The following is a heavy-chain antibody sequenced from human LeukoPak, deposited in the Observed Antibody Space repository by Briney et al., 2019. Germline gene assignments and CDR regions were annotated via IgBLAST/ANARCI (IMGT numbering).Heavy chain of an antibody. J-gene: IGHJ6*03. V-gene: IGHV3-48*01. CDR1: GFTFSSYS. D-gene: IGHD2-21*02. CDR3: ARGDPENYYYYYMDV. Sequence: GSLRLSCAASGFTFSSYSMNWVRQAPGKGLEWVSYISSSSSTKYYADSMKGRFTISRDNAKNSLYLQMNSLRAEDTAVYYCARGDPENYYYYYMDVWGKGTTVTVSS. CDR2: ISSSSSTK.